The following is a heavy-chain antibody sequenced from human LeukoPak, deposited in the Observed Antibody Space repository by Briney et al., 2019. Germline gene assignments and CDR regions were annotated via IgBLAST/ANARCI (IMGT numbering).Heavy chain of an antibody. J-gene: IGHJ5*02. Sequence: SGTLSLTCTVSGGSISSSSSYWGCIRQPPGKGLEWIGNIFYSGTSYYNPSLKSRVTISLDTSKNQFSLRLSSVTAADTAFYYCVRLPTGYPNWFDPWGQGTLVTVSS. CDR2: IFYSGTS. CDR1: GGSISSSSSY. CDR3: VRLPTGYPNWFDP. V-gene: IGHV4-39*01. D-gene: IGHD3-9*01.